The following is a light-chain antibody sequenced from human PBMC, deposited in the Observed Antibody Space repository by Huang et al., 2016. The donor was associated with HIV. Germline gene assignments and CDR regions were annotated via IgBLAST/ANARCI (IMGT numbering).Light chain of an antibody. V-gene: IGKV1-9*01. CDR3: QQLNSYPEGFT. CDR1: QGISSY. CDR2: AAS. Sequence: IQLTQSPSSLSASVGDRVTIPCRASQGISSYLACYKQKPGKAPKLLIYAASTLQSGVPSRFSGSGSGTDFTLTISSLQPEDFATYYCQQLNSYPEGFTFGPGTKVDIK. J-gene: IGKJ3*01.